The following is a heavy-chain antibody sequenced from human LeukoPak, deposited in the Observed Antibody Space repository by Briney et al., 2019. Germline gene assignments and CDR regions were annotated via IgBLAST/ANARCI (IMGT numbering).Heavy chain of an antibody. D-gene: IGHD4-17*01. CDR3: ARGGATVTDH. CDR2: IYYGGTT. CDR1: GGSINDDGYY. Sequence: SQTLSLTCSVSGGSINDDGYYWSWIRQFPGKGLEWIGHIYYGGTTEYNPSLKSRITISRDTSKTQFSLQLNSVTVADTAVYYCARGGATVTDHWGQGTLVTVSS. J-gene: IGHJ5*02. V-gene: IGHV4-31*03.